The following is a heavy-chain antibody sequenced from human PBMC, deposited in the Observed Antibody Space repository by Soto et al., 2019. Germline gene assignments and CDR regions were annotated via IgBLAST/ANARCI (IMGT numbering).Heavy chain of an antibody. D-gene: IGHD3-10*01. CDR3: ARGDRTRVRGVRNWFDP. V-gene: IGHV4-59*01. J-gene: IGHJ5*02. CDR2: IYYSGST. CDR1: GGSISSYY. Sequence: SETLSLTCTVSGGSISSYYWSWIRQPPGKGLEWIGYIYYSGSTNYNPSLKSRVTISVDTSKNQFSLKLSSVTAADTAVYYCARGDRTRVRGVRNWFDPWGQGTLVTVSS.